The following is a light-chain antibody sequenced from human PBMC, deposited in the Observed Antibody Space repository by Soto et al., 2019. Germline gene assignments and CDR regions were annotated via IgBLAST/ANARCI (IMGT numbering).Light chain of an antibody. CDR2: DAS. CDR1: QSISNS. J-gene: IGKJ3*01. V-gene: IGKV3-11*01. CDR3: QQRSNWRGVT. Sequence: EIVLTQSPATLSLSPGERATLSCRASQSISNSLAWYQQKPGQAPSLLIFDASKRPTGIPARFSGSGSGTDFTLTITSLEPEEFAVYYCQQRSNWRGVTFGHGTKVDIK.